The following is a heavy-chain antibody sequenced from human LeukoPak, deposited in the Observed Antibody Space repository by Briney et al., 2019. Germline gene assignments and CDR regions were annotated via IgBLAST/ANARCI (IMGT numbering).Heavy chain of an antibody. CDR2: ISWNSGSI. CDR1: GFSFDDYV. J-gene: IGHJ4*02. CDR3: ARDSIYCTSRNCYFEY. D-gene: IGHD2-2*01. Sequence: GGSLRLSCAASGFSFDDYVMHWVRQAPGKGLEWVSGISWNSGSIGYADSVKGRFTISRDNAKNSLYLQMNSLRAEDTAVYYCARDSIYCTSRNCYFEYWGQGTQVTVSS. V-gene: IGHV3-9*01.